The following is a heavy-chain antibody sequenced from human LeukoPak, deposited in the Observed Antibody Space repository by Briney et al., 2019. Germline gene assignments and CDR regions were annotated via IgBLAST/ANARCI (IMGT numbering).Heavy chain of an antibody. D-gene: IGHD6-13*01. CDR1: GGSISSSGYN. Sequence: SETLSLTCTVSGGSISSSGYNWGWIRQPPGKGLEWIGSIYYSGNTYYNPSLKSRVTIAVDTSKNQFSLKLSSVTAADTAVYYCARRGPGYSSSWYVDYWGQGTLVTVSS. J-gene: IGHJ4*02. V-gene: IGHV4-39*01. CDR3: ARRGPGYSSSWYVDY. CDR2: IYYSGNT.